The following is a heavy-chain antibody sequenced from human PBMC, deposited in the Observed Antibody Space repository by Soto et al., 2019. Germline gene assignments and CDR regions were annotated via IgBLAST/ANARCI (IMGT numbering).Heavy chain of an antibody. CDR1: GDSVSSNTAA. Sequence: PTLSLTCALSGDSVSSNTAAWNWIRSSPSRGLEWLGRTYYRSNWRHDYAVSVKSRITVSPDTSKSHFSLQLNSVTPDDTAVYYCARGVAGSGFDLWGQGTRGTAPQ. V-gene: IGHV6-1*01. J-gene: IGHJ4*02. D-gene: IGHD6-19*01. CDR2: TYYRSNWRH. CDR3: ARGVAGSGFDL.